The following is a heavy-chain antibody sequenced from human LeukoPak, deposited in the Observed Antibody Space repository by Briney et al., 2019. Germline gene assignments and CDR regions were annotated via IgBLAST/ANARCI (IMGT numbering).Heavy chain of an antibody. J-gene: IGHJ4*02. V-gene: IGHV3-30*03. Sequence: GGSLRLSCAASGFTFSSYGLHWVRQAPGKGLEWVAVISYDGSNKKHANSVKGRFTTSRDNSRNTLYLQMNSLRAEDTALYYCAARSGISPYYIDYWGQGTLVTASS. D-gene: IGHD1-26*01. CDR2: ISYDGSNK. CDR1: GFTFSSYG. CDR3: AARSGISPYYIDY.